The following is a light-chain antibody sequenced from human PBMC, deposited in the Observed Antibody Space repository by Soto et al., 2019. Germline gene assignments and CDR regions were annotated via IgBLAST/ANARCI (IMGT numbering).Light chain of an antibody. Sequence: DIQMTQSPSTLSASVGDRVTITCRASQSIGSGVAWYQQKPGKAPKLLIYKASTLESGVPLRFSGSGSGTEFTLTITSLPPDDFATYYCQQYDFYWTFGQGTKVEIK. CDR1: QSIGSG. J-gene: IGKJ1*01. V-gene: IGKV1-5*03. CDR3: QQYDFYWT. CDR2: KAS.